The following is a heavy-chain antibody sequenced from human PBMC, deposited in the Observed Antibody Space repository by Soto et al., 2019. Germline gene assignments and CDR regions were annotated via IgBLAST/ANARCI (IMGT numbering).Heavy chain of an antibody. D-gene: IGHD2-2*01. CDR1: GFTFSSYA. V-gene: IGHV3-23*01. CDR3: AKADIVVVPAASFDY. J-gene: IGHJ4*02. Sequence: EVQLLESRGGLVQPGGSLRLSCAASGFTFSSYAMSWVRQAPGKGLEWVSAISGSGGSTYYADSVKGRFTISRDNSKNTRYLQMNSLRAEDTAVYYCAKADIVVVPAASFDYWGQGTLVTVSS. CDR2: ISGSGGST.